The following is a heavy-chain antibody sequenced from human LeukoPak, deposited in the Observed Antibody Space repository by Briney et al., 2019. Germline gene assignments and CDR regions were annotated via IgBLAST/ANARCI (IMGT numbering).Heavy chain of an antibody. D-gene: IGHD3-3*01. Sequence: GGSLRLSCAASGFTFSSYSMNWVRQAPGKGLEWVSSISSSSSYIYYAESVKGRFTISRNNATNSPYLQMNSLRAEDTAVYYCARLDFWSGYYTHDYWGQGTLVTVSS. V-gene: IGHV3-21*01. J-gene: IGHJ4*02. CDR1: GFTFSSYS. CDR3: ARLDFWSGYYTHDY. CDR2: ISSSSSYI.